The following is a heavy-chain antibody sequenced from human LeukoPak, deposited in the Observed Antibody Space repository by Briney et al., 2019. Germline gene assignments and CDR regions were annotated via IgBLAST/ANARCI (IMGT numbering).Heavy chain of an antibody. Sequence: GGSLRLSCAASGFTFSNYGMHWVRQAPGKGLEWVAFIRYDGSNKYYADSVKGRFTISRDNSKNTLYLQMNSLRAEDTAVYYCARHLKYSGSYSVSYWGQGTLVTVSS. CDR1: GFTFSNYG. J-gene: IGHJ4*02. CDR3: ARHLKYSGSYSVSY. CDR2: IRYDGSNK. V-gene: IGHV3-30*02. D-gene: IGHD1-26*01.